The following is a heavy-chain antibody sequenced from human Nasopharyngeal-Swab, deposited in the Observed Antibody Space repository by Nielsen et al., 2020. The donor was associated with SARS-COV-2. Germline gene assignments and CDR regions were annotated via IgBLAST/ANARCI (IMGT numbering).Heavy chain of an antibody. D-gene: IGHD3-22*01. Sequence: SVKVSCKASGGTFSSYAISWVRQAPGQGLEWMGRIIPICGIENYEQKLQGRVTNTAAKSTSTAYLELSSLRSEDPAVYYCASQGGGDYYDSRRYYNYVMDVWGQRTTVTVSS. CDR1: GGTFSSYA. V-gene: IGHV1-69*04. CDR3: ASQGGGDYYDSRRYYNYVMDV. CDR2: IIPICGIE. J-gene: IGHJ6*02.